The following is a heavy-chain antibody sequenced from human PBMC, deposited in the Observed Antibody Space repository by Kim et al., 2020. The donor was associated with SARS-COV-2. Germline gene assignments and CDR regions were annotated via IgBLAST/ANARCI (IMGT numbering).Heavy chain of an antibody. D-gene: IGHD3-3*01. CDR1: GGSISSFY. J-gene: IGHJ6*02. CDR2: IYTSGST. CDR3: ARDKYYDFWSGLGVPNSYYYDMDV. V-gene: IGHV4-4*07. Sequence: SETLSLTCTVSGGSISSFYWSWIRQPAGKGLEWIGRIYTSGSTNYNPSLKSRVTMSVDTSKNQFSLKLSSVTAADTAIYYCARDKYYDFWSGLGVPNSYYYDMDVWGQGTTVTVSS.